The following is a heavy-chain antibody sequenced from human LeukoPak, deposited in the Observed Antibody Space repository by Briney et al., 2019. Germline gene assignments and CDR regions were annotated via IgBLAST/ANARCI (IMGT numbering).Heavy chain of an antibody. Sequence: TSVKVSCKSSGFSFTSSAMQWVRQARGQRLEWIGWIVVGSGNTNYAQKFQERVTITRDMSTSTAYMELNSLRSEDTAVYYCAAARSTRLVDLFDYWGQGTLVTVSS. V-gene: IGHV1-58*02. CDR3: AAARSTRLVDLFDY. CDR1: GFSFTSSA. J-gene: IGHJ4*02. CDR2: IVVGSGNT. D-gene: IGHD2-8*02.